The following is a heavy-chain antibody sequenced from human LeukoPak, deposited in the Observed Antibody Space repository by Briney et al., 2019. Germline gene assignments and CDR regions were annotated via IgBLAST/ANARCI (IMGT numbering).Heavy chain of an antibody. CDR2: ITTSSTYI. D-gene: IGHD5-12*01. Sequence: PGGSLRLSCAASGFSFSDYNMNWVRQAPGKALEWVSSITTSSTYIYYGDSVKGRFTISRDNAKNSLYLQMNGLRAEDTAVYYCARGPSGYHNTGGQGTLVTVSS. CDR3: ARGPSGYHNT. CDR1: GFSFSDYN. V-gene: IGHV3-21*01. J-gene: IGHJ4*02.